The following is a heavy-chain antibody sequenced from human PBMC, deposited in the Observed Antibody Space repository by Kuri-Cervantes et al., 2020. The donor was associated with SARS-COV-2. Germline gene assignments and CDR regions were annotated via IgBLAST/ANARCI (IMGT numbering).Heavy chain of an antibody. CDR2: IYYSGST. Sequence: GSLRLSCTVSGGSISSYYWSWIRQPPGKGLEWIGYIYYSGSTNYNPSLKSRVTISVVTSKNQFSLKLSSVTAADTAVYYCARLGLHQTLYYFDYWGQGTLVTVSS. CDR1: GGSISSYY. D-gene: IGHD2-2*01. J-gene: IGHJ4*02. CDR3: ARLGLHQTLYYFDY. V-gene: IGHV4-59*08.